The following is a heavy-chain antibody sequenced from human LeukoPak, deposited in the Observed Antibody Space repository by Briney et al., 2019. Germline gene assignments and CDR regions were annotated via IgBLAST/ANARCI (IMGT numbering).Heavy chain of an antibody. Sequence: PGGSLRLSCAASGFTFSIAWMSWVRQVPGKGLEWVGRIKSQVDGGATHYAAPVKDRFTISRDDSKTTLYLEMNSLKTEDTAVYYCTSQLQRPPWIIGVFDIWGQGTMVTVSS. V-gene: IGHV3-15*01. D-gene: IGHD2-8*01. CDR3: TSQLQRPPWIIGVFDI. CDR1: GFTFSIAW. J-gene: IGHJ3*02. CDR2: IKSQVDGGAT.